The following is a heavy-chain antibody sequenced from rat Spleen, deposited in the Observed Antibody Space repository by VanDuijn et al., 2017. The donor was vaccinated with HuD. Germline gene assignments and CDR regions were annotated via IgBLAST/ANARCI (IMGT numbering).Heavy chain of an antibody. CDR3: AREGTVVSFYY. V-gene: IGHV5-22*01. J-gene: IGHJ2*01. D-gene: IGHD1-11*01. Sequence: EVQLVESGGGLVQPGRALKLSCAAPGFTFSDYYMAWVRKAPKKGLEWVAYISYEGSSTYYRDSVKGRFTISRDNAKNTQYLQMDSLRSEDTATYYCAREGTVVSFYYWGQGVMVTVSS. CDR1: GFTFSDYY. CDR2: ISYEGSST.